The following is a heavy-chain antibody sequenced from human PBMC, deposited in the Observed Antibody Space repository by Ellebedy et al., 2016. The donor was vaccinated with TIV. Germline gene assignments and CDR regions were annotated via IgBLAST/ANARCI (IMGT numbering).Heavy chain of an antibody. D-gene: IGHD3-10*01. Sequence: PGGSLRLSCAASGFTFSRYWMNWVRQAPGKGLEWVANIKDDGTEKYYLESVKGRFTISRDNARNSLFLQMNSLTTEDTAVYYCVRRSGSYFDYWGQGTLLTVSS. V-gene: IGHV3-7*01. CDR3: VRRSGSYFDY. CDR2: IKDDGTEK. CDR1: GFTFSRYW. J-gene: IGHJ4*02.